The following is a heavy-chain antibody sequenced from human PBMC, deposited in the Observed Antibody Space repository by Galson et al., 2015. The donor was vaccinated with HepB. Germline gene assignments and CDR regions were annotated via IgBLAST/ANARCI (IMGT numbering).Heavy chain of an antibody. J-gene: IGHJ6*02. Sequence: SLRLSCAASTFIFSTYSMNWVRQAPGKGLEWLSYISSSSTYIYYADSVKGRFTISRDNAKNSLYLQMNSLRAEDTAVYYCARDPDRDGYNWGYYYYSGMDVWGQGTTVTVSS. V-gene: IGHV3-21*05. CDR3: ARDPDRDGYNWGYYYYSGMDV. D-gene: IGHD5-24*01. CDR2: ISSSSTYI. CDR1: TFIFSTYS.